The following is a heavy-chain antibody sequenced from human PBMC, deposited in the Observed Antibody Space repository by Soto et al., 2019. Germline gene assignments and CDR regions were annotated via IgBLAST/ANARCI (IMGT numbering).Heavy chain of an antibody. Sequence: PGGSLRLSCEVSGFPLSMYSMTWVRQAPGKGLEWVAKIPQEGSDGHYADSVRGRFTISRDNSKNTLYLDMHSLTTDDTAVYFCARSLWSPYFYYGLDVWGHGTTVTVS. CDR1: GFPLSMYS. J-gene: IGHJ6*02. D-gene: IGHD2-21*01. V-gene: IGHV3-7*03. CDR2: IPQEGSDG. CDR3: ARSLWSPYFYYGLDV.